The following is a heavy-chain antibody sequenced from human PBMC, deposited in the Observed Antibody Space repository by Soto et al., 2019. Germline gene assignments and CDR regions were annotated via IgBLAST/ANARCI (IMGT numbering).Heavy chain of an antibody. J-gene: IGHJ6*02. CDR3: ARGSLGQQLDLYGMDV. V-gene: IGHV1-3*01. CDR2: INAGNGNT. D-gene: IGHD6-13*01. Sequence: ASVKVSCKASGYTFTSYAMHWVRQAPGQRLEWMGWINAGNGNTKYSQKFQGRVTITRDTSASTAYMELSSLRSEDTAVYYCARGSLGQQLDLYGMDVWGQGPTATVSS. CDR1: GYTFTSYA.